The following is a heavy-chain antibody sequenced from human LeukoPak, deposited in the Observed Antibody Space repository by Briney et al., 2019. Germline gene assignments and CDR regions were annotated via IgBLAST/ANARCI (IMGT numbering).Heavy chain of an antibody. Sequence: GGSLRLSCVASGFTFTGYGMHWVRQAPGKGLEWVAVIWYDGTKKYYADSVKGRFTISRDDSKNTVYLQMNSLRDEDTAVYYCGRVGYDYTGGDYWGQGTLVTVSS. CDR3: GRVGYDYTGGDY. D-gene: IGHD3-16*01. V-gene: IGHV3-33*01. CDR1: GFTFTGYG. J-gene: IGHJ4*02. CDR2: IWYDGTKK.